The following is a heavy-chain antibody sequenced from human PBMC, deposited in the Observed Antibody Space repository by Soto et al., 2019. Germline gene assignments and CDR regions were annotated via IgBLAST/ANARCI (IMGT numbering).Heavy chain of an antibody. CDR1: GFTFDDYA. D-gene: IGHD3-9*01. V-gene: IGHV3-9*01. CDR3: AKAMGPDWLARLDC. J-gene: IGHJ4*02. Sequence: EVQLVESGGGWVQPGRSLRLSCAVSGFTFDDYAMHRVRQAPGEGLEWVSGISWNSGAIGYADSVKGRFTVLRDNAKSTLYLQMNSLRTEDTALYYCAKAMGPDWLARLDCWGQGTLVTVSS. CDR2: ISWNSGAI.